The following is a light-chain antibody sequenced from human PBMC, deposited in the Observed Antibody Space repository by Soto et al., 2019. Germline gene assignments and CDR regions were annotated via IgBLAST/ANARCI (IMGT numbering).Light chain of an antibody. CDR1: QSVGSY. J-gene: IGKJ4*01. CDR2: DAS. V-gene: IGKV3-11*01. Sequence: EIVLTQSPATLSLSPGDRATLSCRASQSVGSYLGWYQQRPGQAPRLLIYDASNRATGIPARFSGSGSVTDFTLTISSLEPEDFAVYYCQQRSDWPSTFGGGTKVEIK. CDR3: QQRSDWPST.